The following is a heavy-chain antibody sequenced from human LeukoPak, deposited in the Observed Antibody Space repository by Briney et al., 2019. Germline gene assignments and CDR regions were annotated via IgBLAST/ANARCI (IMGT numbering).Heavy chain of an antibody. Sequence: GGSLRLSCAGTGFNFRLHAMNWVRQAPGKGLEWVSYIDSDSSDILYADSVRGRFTISRDIAKNYLYLQLKSLRAEDTAVYARASTPPQLIDYWGQGTLVAVSS. V-gene: IGHV3-21*05. CDR1: GFNFRLHA. J-gene: IGHJ4*02. CDR2: IDSDSSDI. CDR3: ASTPPQLIDY. D-gene: IGHD5-18*01.